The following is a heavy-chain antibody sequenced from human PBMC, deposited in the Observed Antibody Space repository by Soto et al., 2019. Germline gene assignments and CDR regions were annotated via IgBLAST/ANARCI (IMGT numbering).Heavy chain of an antibody. J-gene: IGHJ6*03. CDR2: INHSGST. Sequence: SETLSLTCAVYGGSFSGYYWSWIRQPPGKGLEWIGEINHSGSTNYNPSLKSRVTISVDTSKNQFSLKLSSVTAADTAVYYCARGHGSGSYYRYPYYYYYYMDVWGKGTTVTVSS. CDR1: GGSFSGYY. D-gene: IGHD3-10*01. V-gene: IGHV4-34*01. CDR3: ARGHGSGSYYRYPYYYYYYMDV.